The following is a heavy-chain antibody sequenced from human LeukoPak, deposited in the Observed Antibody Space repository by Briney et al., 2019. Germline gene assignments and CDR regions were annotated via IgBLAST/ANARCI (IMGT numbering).Heavy chain of an antibody. Sequence: SETLSLTCTVSGGSINSYYWSWIRQPPGKGLEWIGYIYYSGSTNYNPSLKSRVTISVDTSKNQFSLKLSSVTAADTAVYYCARATTQLWLPAMFDYWGQGTLVTVSS. CDR2: IYYSGST. J-gene: IGHJ4*02. D-gene: IGHD5-18*01. CDR1: GGSINSYY. V-gene: IGHV4-59*01. CDR3: ARATTQLWLPAMFDY.